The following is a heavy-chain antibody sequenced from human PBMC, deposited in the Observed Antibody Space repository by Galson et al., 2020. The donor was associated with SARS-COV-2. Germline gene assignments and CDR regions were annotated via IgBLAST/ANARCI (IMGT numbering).Heavy chain of an antibody. CDR1: GFTFSSYG. CDR2: IWYDGSNK. CDR3: AKGAYDFWSGLLDY. V-gene: IGHV3-33*06. Sequence: GGSLRLSCAASGFTFSSYGMHWVRQAPGKGLECVAVIWYDGSNKYYADSVKGRFTISRDNSKNTLYLQMNSLRAEDTAVYYCAKGAYDFWSGLLDYWGQGTLVTVSS. J-gene: IGHJ4*02. D-gene: IGHD3-3*01.